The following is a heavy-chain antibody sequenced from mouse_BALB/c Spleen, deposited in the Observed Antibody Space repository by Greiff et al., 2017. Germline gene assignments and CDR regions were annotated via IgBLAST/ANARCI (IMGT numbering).Heavy chain of an antibody. J-gene: IGHJ2*01. D-gene: IGHD1-1*02. Sequence: QVQLQQSGPELVKPGASVKISCKASGYAFSSSWMNWVKQRPGQGLEWIGRIYPGDGDTNYNGKFKGKATLTADKSSSTAYMQRSSLTSVDSAVYFCARSGGNQYYFDYWGQGTTLTVSS. V-gene: IGHV1-82*01. CDR1: GYAFSSSW. CDR2: IYPGDGDT. CDR3: ARSGGNQYYFDY.